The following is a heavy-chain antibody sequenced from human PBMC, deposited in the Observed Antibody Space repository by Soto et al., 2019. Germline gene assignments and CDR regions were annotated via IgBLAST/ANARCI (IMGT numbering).Heavy chain of an antibody. J-gene: IGHJ4*02. Sequence: EVQLVESGGGLVKPGGSLRLSCAASGFTFTTYTMNWVRQAPGKGLEWVSSISSRGTYLYYADSVKGRFTISRDSANNSLYLQMNSLRAEDTAVYYRARKGVSYLDSWGQGTPVTVSS. CDR2: ISSRGTYL. CDR1: GFTFTTYT. D-gene: IGHD2-8*01. CDR3: ARKGVSYLDS. V-gene: IGHV3-21*01.